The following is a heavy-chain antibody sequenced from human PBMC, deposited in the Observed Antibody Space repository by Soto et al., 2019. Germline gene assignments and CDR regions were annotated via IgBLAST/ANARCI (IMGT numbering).Heavy chain of an antibody. J-gene: IGHJ6*03. D-gene: IGHD3-10*01. CDR1: GFTFSSYS. Sequence: EVQLVESGGGMVKPGGSLRLYCAASGFTFSSYSMNWVRQAPGKGLEWVSSISSSSNFISYGDSVKGRFTISRDNAKNSLYLQMSSLRAEDTAVYYCARDRDYYYYYMDVWGKGTTVTVSS. CDR3: ARDRDYYYYYMDV. CDR2: ISSSSNFI. V-gene: IGHV3-21*01.